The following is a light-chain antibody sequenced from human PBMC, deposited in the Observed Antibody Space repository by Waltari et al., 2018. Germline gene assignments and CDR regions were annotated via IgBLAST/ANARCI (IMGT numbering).Light chain of an antibody. CDR2: EVS. Sequence: DIVMTQTPLSLPVTLGEPASISCRSSQSLLDSEDGNTYLEWYLQKPGQSPQLLIYEVSNRDSGVPDRFSGSGSDTDFTLKISRVEAEDVGVYYCMQALEFPYSFGQGTKVEIK. CDR3: MQALEFPYS. CDR1: QSLLDSEDGNTY. V-gene: IGKV2-40*01. J-gene: IGKJ2*03.